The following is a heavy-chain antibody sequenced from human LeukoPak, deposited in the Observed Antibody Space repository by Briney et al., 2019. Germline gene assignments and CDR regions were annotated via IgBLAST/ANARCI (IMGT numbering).Heavy chain of an antibody. V-gene: IGHV3-23*01. Sequence: GGSLRLSCAASGFTFSNYAMTWVRQAPGHGLEWVSTISGGGGDTYYADSVKGRFTISRDNSKSTLYLQMNSLRAEDTAIHYCAKVPYSDYGSGRPPFMDVWGQGTTVAVSS. CDR2: ISGGGGDT. J-gene: IGHJ6*02. CDR1: GFTFSNYA. CDR3: AKVPYSDYGSGRPPFMDV. D-gene: IGHD3-10*01.